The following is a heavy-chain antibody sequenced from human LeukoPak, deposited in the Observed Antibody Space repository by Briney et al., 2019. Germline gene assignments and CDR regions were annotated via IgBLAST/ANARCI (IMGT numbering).Heavy chain of an antibody. CDR1: GYTFTDYF. CDR2: INSNSGGT. D-gene: IGHD1-14*01. Sequence: ASVKVSCKASGYTFTDYFMHWVRQAPEQGLEWLGWINSNSGGTNYAQKFQGRVTMTRDTSISTAYMELSSLRSDDTAVYYCARGVAGVYFYYYMDVRGKGTTVTVSS. CDR3: ARGVAGVYFYYYMDV. J-gene: IGHJ6*03. V-gene: IGHV1-2*02.